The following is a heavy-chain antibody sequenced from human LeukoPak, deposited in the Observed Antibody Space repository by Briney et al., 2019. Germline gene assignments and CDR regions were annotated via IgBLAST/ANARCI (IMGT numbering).Heavy chain of an antibody. Sequence: SETLSLTCIVSGGSISSTTYYWSWIRQPPGKGLEWIGYIYNSGSTNYNPSLKSRVTISVDTSKNQYSLKMSSVTAADTAVYYCARDSGGPHSGFEIWGQGTMVTASS. D-gene: IGHD1-26*01. V-gene: IGHV4-61*01. CDR3: ARDSGGPHSGFEI. CDR1: GGSISSTTYY. CDR2: IYNSGST. J-gene: IGHJ3*02.